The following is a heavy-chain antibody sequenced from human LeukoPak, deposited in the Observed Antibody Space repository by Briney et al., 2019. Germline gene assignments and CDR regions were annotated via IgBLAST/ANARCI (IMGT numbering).Heavy chain of an antibody. V-gene: IGHV1-8*03. J-gene: IGHJ4*02. CDR2: MNPNSGNT. D-gene: IGHD2-15*01. CDR1: GYTFTSYD. CDR3: ARNGDIADPFDY. Sequence: GASVKVSCKASGYTFTSYDINWVRQATGQGLEWMGWMNPNSGNTGYAQKFQGRVTITRNTSISTAYMELSSLRSEDTAVYYCARNGDIADPFDYWGQGTLVTVSS.